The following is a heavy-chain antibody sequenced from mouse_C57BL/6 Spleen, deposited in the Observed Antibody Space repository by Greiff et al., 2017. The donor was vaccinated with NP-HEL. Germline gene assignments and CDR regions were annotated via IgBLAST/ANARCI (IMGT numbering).Heavy chain of an antibody. J-gene: IGHJ2*01. CDR1: GYTFTSYW. CDR3: TRFGGYYYGSSLDG. V-gene: IGHV1-53*01. Sequence: QVQLQQPGTELVKPGASVKLSCKASGYTFTSYWMHWVKQRPGQGLEWIGNINPRNGGTNYNEKFKSKATLTVDTSSSTAYMQLSSLTSEDSAVYYCTRFGGYYYGSSLDGWGQGTTLTVSS. CDR2: INPRNGGT. D-gene: IGHD1-1*01.